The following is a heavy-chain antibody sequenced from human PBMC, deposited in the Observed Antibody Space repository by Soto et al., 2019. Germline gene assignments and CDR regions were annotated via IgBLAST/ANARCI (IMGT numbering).Heavy chain of an antibody. CDR2: VYPGDSET. Sequence: PGESLKISCKGSGDSFTTYWIAWVRQMPGKGLECMGIVYPGDSETRYSPSFQGQVTISADKSISTAYLQWSSLKASDTAMYYCATSGWDIGAPAPFDHWGQGTLVTVSS. V-gene: IGHV5-51*01. D-gene: IGHD2-15*01. CDR1: GDSFTTYW. J-gene: IGHJ4*02. CDR3: ATSGWDIGAPAPFDH.